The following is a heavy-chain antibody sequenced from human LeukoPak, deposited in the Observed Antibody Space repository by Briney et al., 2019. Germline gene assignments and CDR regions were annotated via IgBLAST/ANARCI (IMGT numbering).Heavy chain of an antibody. CDR3: ARGRRYYYDSSGYFF. CDR2: INHSGGT. Sequence: SETLSLTCAVYGGSFSGYYWSWIRQPPGKGLEWIGEINHSGGTNYNPSFKSRVTISVDTSKNQFSLELSSVTAADTAVYYCARGRRYYYDSSGYFFWGQGTLVTVSS. J-gene: IGHJ4*02. D-gene: IGHD3-22*01. CDR1: GGSFSGYY. V-gene: IGHV4-34*01.